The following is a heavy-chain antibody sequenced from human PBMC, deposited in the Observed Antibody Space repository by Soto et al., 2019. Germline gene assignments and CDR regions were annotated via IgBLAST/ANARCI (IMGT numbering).Heavy chain of an antibody. D-gene: IGHD4-4*01. CDR1: GYTFTGYY. Sequence: ASVKVSCKASGYTFTGYYMHWVRQAPGQGLEWMGWINPNSGGTNYAQKFQGRVTMTRDTSISTAYMELSRLRSDDTAVYYCASAPGYSNCYYYGMDVWGQGTTVTVSS. V-gene: IGHV1-2*02. CDR3: ASAPGYSNCYYYGMDV. CDR2: INPNSGGT. J-gene: IGHJ6*02.